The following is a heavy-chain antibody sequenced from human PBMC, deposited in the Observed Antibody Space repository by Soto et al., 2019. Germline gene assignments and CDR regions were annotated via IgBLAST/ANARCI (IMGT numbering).Heavy chain of an antibody. V-gene: IGHV3-11*05. CDR2: ISSSSTYT. D-gene: IGHD6-13*01. CDR3: ASGAAAGTGFDY. CDR1: GFTFSDYY. Sequence: QVQLVESGGGLVKPGGSLRLSCAASGFTFSDYYMSWIRQAPGKGLEWVSYISSSSTYTNYADSVKGRFTISRDNAKNPLYLQMNSLRAEDTAVYYCASGAAAGTGFDYWGQGILVTGSS. J-gene: IGHJ4*02.